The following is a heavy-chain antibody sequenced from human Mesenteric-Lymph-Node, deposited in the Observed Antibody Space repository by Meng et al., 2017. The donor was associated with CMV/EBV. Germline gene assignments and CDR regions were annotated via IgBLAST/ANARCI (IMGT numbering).Heavy chain of an antibody. CDR3: ARGHYYRWGTSYYGMDV. CDR1: GYTFTGYY. J-gene: IGHJ6*02. D-gene: IGHD3-10*01. CDR2: INPNSGGT. V-gene: IGHV1-2*02. Sequence: ASVKVSCKASGYTFTGYYMHWVRQAPGQGLEWMGWINPNSGGTNYAQKFQGRVTITTDESMSTAYMELSSLRSEDTAVYYCARGHYYRWGTSYYGMDVWGQGTSVTVSS.